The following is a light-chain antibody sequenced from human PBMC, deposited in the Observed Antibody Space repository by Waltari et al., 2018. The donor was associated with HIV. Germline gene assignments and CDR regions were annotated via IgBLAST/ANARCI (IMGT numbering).Light chain of an antibody. V-gene: IGLV2-11*01. CDR2: YVS. Sequence: QSALTQPRSVSGSLGQSVTISCTGTSSDVGNYNYVTWYQQDPGKAPQLILFYVSKPPSGVPDRFSGSKSGNTASLTISGLRVEDELDYYCCSYAGSSFYVFGGGTKVTVL. J-gene: IGLJ1*01. CDR3: CSYAGSSFYV. CDR1: SSDVGNYNY.